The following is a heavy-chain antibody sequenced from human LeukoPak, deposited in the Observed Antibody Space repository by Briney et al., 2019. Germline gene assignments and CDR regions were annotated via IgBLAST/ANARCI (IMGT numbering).Heavy chain of an antibody. CDR1: GYTFTGYY. CDR2: INPNSGGT. D-gene: IGHD5-12*01. V-gene: IGHV1-2*02. J-gene: IGHJ4*02. CDR3: ARYDGYSGYDFDY. Sequence: GASVKVPCKASGYTFTGYYMHWVRQAPGQGLEWMGWINPNSGGTNYAQKFQGRVTMTRDTSISTAYMELSRLRSDDTAVYYCARYDGYSGYDFDYWGQGTLVTVSS.